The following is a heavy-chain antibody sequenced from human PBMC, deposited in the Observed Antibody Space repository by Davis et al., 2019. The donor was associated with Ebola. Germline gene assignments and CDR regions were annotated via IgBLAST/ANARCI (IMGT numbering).Heavy chain of an antibody. Sequence: ASVQVSCKASGYTFTGYYIHWARQAPGQGLVWMGWINPNSGGTNYAQKFQGRVTMTRDTSISTAYMELSRLRSDDTAVYYCARGPLPMITFGGVMSAFDIWGQGTMVTVSS. D-gene: IGHD3-16*01. CDR1: GYTFTGYY. CDR3: ARGPLPMITFGGVMSAFDI. V-gene: IGHV1-2*02. J-gene: IGHJ3*02. CDR2: INPNSGGT.